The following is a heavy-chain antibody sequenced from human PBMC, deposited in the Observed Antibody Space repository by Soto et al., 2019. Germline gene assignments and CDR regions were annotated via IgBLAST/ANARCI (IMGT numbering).Heavy chain of an antibody. CDR1: GYTFTSYG. CDR2: ISAYNGNT. CDR3: AREAGEHYYYYGMDV. J-gene: IGHJ6*02. Sequence: ASVKVSCKASGYTFTSYGISWVRQAPGQGLEWMGWISAYNGNTNYAQKLQGRVTMTTDTSTSTAYMELSSLRSEDTAVYYCAREAGEHYYYYGMDVWGQGTAVTVSS. V-gene: IGHV1-18*01. D-gene: IGHD7-27*01.